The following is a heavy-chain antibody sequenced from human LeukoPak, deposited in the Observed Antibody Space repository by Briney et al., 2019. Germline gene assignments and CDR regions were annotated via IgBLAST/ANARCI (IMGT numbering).Heavy chain of an antibody. CDR1: GYSISSDYY. V-gene: IGHV4-38-2*02. Sequence: SETLSLTCTVSGYSISSDYYWGWIRQSPGKGLEWIGTIFHSGSTYYNPSLMSRVTMLMDKSKNQFSLKMNSVTASDTAVYFCARRGSAGWYADYWGQGTLVTVSS. D-gene: IGHD6-19*01. CDR3: ARRGSAGWYADY. CDR2: IFHSGST. J-gene: IGHJ4*02.